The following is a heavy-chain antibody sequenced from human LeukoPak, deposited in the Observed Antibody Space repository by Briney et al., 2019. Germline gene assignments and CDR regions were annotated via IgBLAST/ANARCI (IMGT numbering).Heavy chain of an antibody. D-gene: IGHD6-13*01. CDR1: GYTFTSYA. J-gene: IGHJ6*03. CDR2: INAGNGNT. Sequence: GASVKVSCKASGYTFTSYAMHWVRQAPGQRLEWMGWINAGNGNTKYSQEFQGRVTITRDTSASTAYMELSSLRSEDMAVYYCAREASDSNDYYYMDVWGKGTTVTISS. CDR3: AREASDSNDYYYMDV. V-gene: IGHV1-3*03.